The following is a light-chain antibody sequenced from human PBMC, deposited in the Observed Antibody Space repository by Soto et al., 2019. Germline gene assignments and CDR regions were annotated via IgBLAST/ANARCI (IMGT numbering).Light chain of an antibody. CDR1: QSVSSN. Sequence: ETVMTQSPATLSVSPGERATLTCRASQSVSSNLAWYQQKPGQTPRLLIFGASTRATGVPARFSGSGSGSEFTLTISSLQSEDFAVYYCQQYHDWPPWTFGQGTMVEVK. V-gene: IGKV3-15*01. CDR3: QQYHDWPPWT. J-gene: IGKJ1*01. CDR2: GAS.